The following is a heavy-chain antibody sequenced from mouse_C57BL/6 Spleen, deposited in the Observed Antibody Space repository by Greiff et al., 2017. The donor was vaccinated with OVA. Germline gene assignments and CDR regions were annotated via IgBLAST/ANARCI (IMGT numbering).Heavy chain of an antibody. V-gene: IGHV1-64*01. Sequence: VQLQQSGAELVKPGASVKLSCKASGYTFTSYWMHWVKQRPGQGLEWIGMIHPNSGSTNYNEKFKSKATLTVDKSSSTAYMQLSSLTSEDSAVYYCARDGSSPRYFDVWGTGTTVTVSS. J-gene: IGHJ1*03. CDR1: GYTFTSYW. CDR2: IHPNSGST. D-gene: IGHD1-1*01. CDR3: ARDGSSPRYFDV.